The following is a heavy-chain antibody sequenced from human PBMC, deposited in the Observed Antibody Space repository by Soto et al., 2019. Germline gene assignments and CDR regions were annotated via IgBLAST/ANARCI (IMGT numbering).Heavy chain of an antibody. Sequence: PGGSLRLSCAASEFTFSSYEMNWVRQAPGKGLEWVSYISSSGSTIYYADSVKGRFTISRDNAKNSLYLQMNSLRAEDTAVYYCARDRDYYDSSGYCDYWGQGTLVTVSS. J-gene: IGHJ4*02. CDR2: ISSSGSTI. V-gene: IGHV3-48*03. D-gene: IGHD3-22*01. CDR1: EFTFSSYE. CDR3: ARDRDYYDSSGYCDY.